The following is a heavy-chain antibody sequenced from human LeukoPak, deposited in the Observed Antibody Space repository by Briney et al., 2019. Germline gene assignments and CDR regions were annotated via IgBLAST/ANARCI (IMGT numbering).Heavy chain of an antibody. CDR3: ARLRPLLDQLLYFAFDS. J-gene: IGHJ4*02. D-gene: IGHD2-2*02. V-gene: IGHV4-59*11. Sequence: SEALSLTCSVSNGSISSHFWTWVRQPPGKGLEWIGHIHYSGSTNYNPSLKSRVTMSLDTSKNQFSLKLTSVTAADTAIFYCARLRPLLDQLLYFAFDSWGQGTLVTVSS. CDR1: NGSISSHF. CDR2: IHYSGST.